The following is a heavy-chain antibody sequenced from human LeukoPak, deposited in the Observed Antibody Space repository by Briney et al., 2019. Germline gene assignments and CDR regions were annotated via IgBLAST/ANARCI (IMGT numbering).Heavy chain of an antibody. Sequence: GESLKISCKGSGYSFTNYWIGWVRQMPGKGLEWMGIIYPGDSDTRYSPSFEGQVTISVDKSISTAYLQWSSLKASDTAMYYCARLGIYGPTYYYYMDVWGKGTTVTVSS. CDR3: ARLGIYGPTYYYYMDV. J-gene: IGHJ6*03. V-gene: IGHV5-51*01. CDR2: IYPGDSDT. CDR1: GYSFTNYW. D-gene: IGHD4-17*01.